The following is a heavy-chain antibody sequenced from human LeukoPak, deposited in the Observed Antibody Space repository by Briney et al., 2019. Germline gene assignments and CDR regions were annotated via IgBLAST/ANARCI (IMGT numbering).Heavy chain of an antibody. D-gene: IGHD3-3*01. V-gene: IGHV4-39*01. CDR2: IHYDGAT. CDR3: ARQSQYDFWSGYPLDY. J-gene: IGHJ4*02. Sequence: KASETLSLTCSVSGGSISGRRYYWGWIRQPPGRGLEWIGSIHYDGATYYNPSLKSRVTMSVDTSKNQVSLKLRSGTAADTAVYYCARQSQYDFWSGYPLDYWGQGTLVTVSS. CDR1: GGSISGRRYY.